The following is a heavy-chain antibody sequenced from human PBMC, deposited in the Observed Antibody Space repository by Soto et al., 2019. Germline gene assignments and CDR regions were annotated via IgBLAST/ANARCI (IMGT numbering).Heavy chain of an antibody. CDR3: ARGSPVLWFGELSETHWFDP. D-gene: IGHD3-10*01. CDR2: INAGNGNT. V-gene: IGHV1-3*01. J-gene: IGHJ5*02. Sequence: GASVKVSCKASGYTFTSYAMHWVRQAPGQRLEWMGWINAGNGNTKYSQKFQGRVTITRDTSASTAYMELSSLRSEDTAVYYCARGSPVLWFGELSETHWFDPWGQGTLVTVSS. CDR1: GYTFTSYA.